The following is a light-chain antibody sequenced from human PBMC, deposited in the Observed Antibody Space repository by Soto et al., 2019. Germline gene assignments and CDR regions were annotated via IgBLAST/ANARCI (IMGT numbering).Light chain of an antibody. CDR2: GAS. J-gene: IGKJ3*01. V-gene: IGKV3-20*01. CDR1: QSVDSSY. Sequence: EIVLTQSPGILSLSPGERATLSCRASQSVDSSYLAWYQQKPGQAPRLLIYGASSRATGIPDRFSGSGSGTDFTLTISRLEPEDFAVYFCQQYNNWPPVTFGPGTKVDI. CDR3: QQYNNWPPVT.